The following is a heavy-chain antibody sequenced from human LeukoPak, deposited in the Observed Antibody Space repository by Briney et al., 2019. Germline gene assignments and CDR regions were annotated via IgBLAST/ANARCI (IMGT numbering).Heavy chain of an antibody. Sequence: SETLSLTCAVSGYTISSGYYSGRVRQPPGKRLEGICIINHSGSTNYNPSLKSRVTISVDTAKNQFSLTLSSVTAADTAVYYCARGRDIVVVPAAYDCWYFDLWGRGALVTVSS. J-gene: IGHJ2*01. CDR3: ARGRDIVVVPAAYDCWYFDL. V-gene: IGHV4-38-2*01. D-gene: IGHD2-2*01. CDR1: GYTISSGYY. CDR2: INHSGST.